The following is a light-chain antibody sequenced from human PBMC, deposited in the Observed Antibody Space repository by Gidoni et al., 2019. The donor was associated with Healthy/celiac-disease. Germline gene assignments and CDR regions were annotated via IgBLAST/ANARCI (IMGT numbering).Light chain of an antibody. V-gene: IGLV1-47*01. CDR2: RNN. Sequence: QSVLTQPPSASGTPGQRVTISCSGSSSNIGSNYVYWYQQLPGTAPKLLIYRNNQRPSGVPDRFSGSKSGTSASLAISGLRSEDEADYYCAAWDDSRSGLGTGTKVTVL. CDR3: AAWDDSRSG. CDR1: SSNIGSNY. J-gene: IGLJ1*01.